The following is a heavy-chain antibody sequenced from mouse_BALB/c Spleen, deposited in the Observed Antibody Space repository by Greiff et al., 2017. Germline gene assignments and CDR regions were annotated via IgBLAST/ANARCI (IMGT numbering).Heavy chain of an antibody. V-gene: IGHV5-9-4*01. J-gene: IGHJ3*01. CDR3: ARGKGSSLAY. Sequence: EVKLVESGGGLVKPGGSLKLSCAASGFTFSSYAMSWVRQSPEKRLEWVAEISSGGSYTYYPDTVTGRFTISRDNAKNTLYLEMSSLRSEDTAMYYCARGKGSSLAYWGQGTLVTVSA. CDR1: GFTFSSYA. CDR2: ISSGGSYT.